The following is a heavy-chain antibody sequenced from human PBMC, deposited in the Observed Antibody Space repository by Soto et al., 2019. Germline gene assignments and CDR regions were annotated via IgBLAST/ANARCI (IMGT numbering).Heavy chain of an antibody. CDR2: IYYIGST. CDR3: ASLPYGSGIHYFDY. J-gene: IGHJ4*02. V-gene: IGHV4-31*01. Sequence: QVQLQESGPGLVKPSQTLSLTCTVSGGSISSGGYYWSWIRQHPGKGLEWIGYIYYIGSTYYNPSLKSQVTILVDTSKNQFSLKLSSVTAADTAVYYCASLPYGSGIHYFDYWGQGTLVTVSS. CDR1: GGSISSGGYY. D-gene: IGHD3-10*01.